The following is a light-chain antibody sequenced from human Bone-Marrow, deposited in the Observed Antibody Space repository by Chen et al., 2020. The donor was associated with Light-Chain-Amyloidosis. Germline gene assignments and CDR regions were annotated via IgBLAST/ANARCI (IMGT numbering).Light chain of an antibody. CDR2: AIF. J-gene: IGKJ4*01. Sequence: EIQMTQSPSSLAASVGDRVTISCRASQGISRYLNWYQQKPGEAPKLLIYAIFNLQSGVPSRFSCSGSGTDFTLTISSLQPEDFATYFCEQSYSTPTFGGGTKVEIK. V-gene: IGKV1-39*01. CDR1: QGISRY. CDR3: EQSYSTPT.